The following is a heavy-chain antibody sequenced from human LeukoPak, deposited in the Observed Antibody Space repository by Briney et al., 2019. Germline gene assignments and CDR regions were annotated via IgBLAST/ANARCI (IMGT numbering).Heavy chain of an antibody. J-gene: IGHJ4*02. CDR1: GFTFSSFW. CDR3: ARDKSLGATPLDY. Sequence: PGGSLRLSCAASGFTFSSFWMGWVRQAPGKGLERVANIKQDGSEQYYVDSVKGRFTISRDNAKNSLYLQMNSLRAEDTAVYYCARDKSLGATPLDYWGQGTLVTVSS. D-gene: IGHD1-26*01. CDR2: IKQDGSEQ. V-gene: IGHV3-7*05.